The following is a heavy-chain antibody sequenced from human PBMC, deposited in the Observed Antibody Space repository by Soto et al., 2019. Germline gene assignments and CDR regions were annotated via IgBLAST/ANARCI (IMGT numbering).Heavy chain of an antibody. D-gene: IGHD3-10*01. J-gene: IGHJ6*02. CDR3: ARTPLGFGESRATRLSYYYYGMDV. CDR1: GSSISSYY. V-gene: IGHV4-59*01. Sequence: SETLSLTCAAAGSSISSYYCSWRRQPPGKGLGWIWYIYYSGSTNYHPSLKSRVTISVDTSKNQFSLKLSSVTAADTAMYYCARTPLGFGESRATRLSYYYYGMDVWGQGITVTVSS. CDR2: IYYSGST.